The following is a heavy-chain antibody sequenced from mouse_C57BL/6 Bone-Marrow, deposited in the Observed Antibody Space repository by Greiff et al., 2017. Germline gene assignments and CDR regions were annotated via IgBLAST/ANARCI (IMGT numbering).Heavy chain of an antibody. D-gene: IGHD1-1*01. CDR1: GFTFSSYG. V-gene: IGHV5-6*01. CDR2: ISSGGSYT. Sequence: EVKVVESGGDLVKPGGSLKLSCAASGFTFSSYGMSWVRQTPDKRLEWVATISSGGSYTYYPDSVKGRFTISRDNAKNTLYLQMSSLKSEDTAMYYCARTTTVVDEAMDYGGKGTSVTVSS. J-gene: IGHJ4*01. CDR3: ARTTTVVDEAMDY.